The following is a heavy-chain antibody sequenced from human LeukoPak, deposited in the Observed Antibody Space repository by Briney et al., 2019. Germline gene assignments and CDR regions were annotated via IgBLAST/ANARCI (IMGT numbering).Heavy chain of an antibody. Sequence: SVKVSCKASGYTFTGYYMHWLRQAPGPGLEWMGWINPNSGDTNYAQKFQGRVTMTRDTSISTAYMEVSRVRSDATAVYYCARDLYWGQGTLVTVSS. J-gene: IGHJ4*02. CDR1: GYTFTGYY. CDR2: INPNSGDT. CDR3: ARDLY. V-gene: IGHV1-2*02.